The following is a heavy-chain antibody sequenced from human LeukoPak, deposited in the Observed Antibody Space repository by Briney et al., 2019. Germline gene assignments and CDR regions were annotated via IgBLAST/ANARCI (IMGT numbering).Heavy chain of an antibody. Sequence: GGSLRLSCAGSGFTFSTYGMHWVRQAPGKGLEWVAVISYDGSNKYYADSVKGRFTISRDNSKNTLYLQMNSLRAEDTAVYYCAKDWSGGLWGQGTLVTVSS. J-gene: IGHJ4*02. CDR1: GFTFSTYG. CDR3: AKDWSGGL. CDR2: ISYDGSNK. D-gene: IGHD3-10*01. V-gene: IGHV3-30*18.